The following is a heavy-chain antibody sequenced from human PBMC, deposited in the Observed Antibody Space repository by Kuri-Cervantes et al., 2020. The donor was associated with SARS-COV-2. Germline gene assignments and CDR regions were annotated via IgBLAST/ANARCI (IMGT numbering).Heavy chain of an antibody. V-gene: IGHV3-21*05. D-gene: IGHD5-18*01. CDR1: GFTFSSYS. Sequence: GESLKISCAASGFTFSSYSMNWVRQAPGKGLEWVSYISSSSSYIYYADSVKGRFTISRDNAKNSLYLQMNSLRAEDTAVYYCARDSSGYSYGFGYFDYWSQGTLVTVSS. CDR3: ARDSSGYSYGFGYFDY. CDR2: ISSSSSYI. J-gene: IGHJ4*02.